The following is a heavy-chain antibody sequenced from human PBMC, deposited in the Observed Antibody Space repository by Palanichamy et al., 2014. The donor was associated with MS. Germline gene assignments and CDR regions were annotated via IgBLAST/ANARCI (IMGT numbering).Heavy chain of an antibody. D-gene: IGHD1-26*01. CDR1: GFDLTASGVG. V-gene: IGHV2-5*02. Sequence: QITLQESGPTLVKPTQTLTLTCTFSGFDLTASGVGVGWFRQPPGAAPEWLALVYWDDDKRFSPSLKNRLTITKDTDKNQVALTLTSMESADTATYYCARRRTYSAFEYWGQGILVTVSS. CDR2: VYWDDDK. CDR3: ARRRTYSAFEY. J-gene: IGHJ4*02.